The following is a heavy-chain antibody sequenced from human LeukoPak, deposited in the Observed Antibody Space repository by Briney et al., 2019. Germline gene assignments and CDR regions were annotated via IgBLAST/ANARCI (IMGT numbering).Heavy chain of an antibody. CDR1: GFTFSNFR. D-gene: IGHD6-13*01. V-gene: IGHV3-7*01. CDR3: ARDFAAAVG. CDR2: IRRDGGEA. J-gene: IGHJ4*02. Sequence: PGRSLRLSCAASGFTFSNFRMSWVRQAPGKGLEWVANIRRDGGEAHYVESVRGRFIVSRDNAKNSVFPQMNSLRAEDTAVYYCARDFAAAVGWGQGTLVTVSS.